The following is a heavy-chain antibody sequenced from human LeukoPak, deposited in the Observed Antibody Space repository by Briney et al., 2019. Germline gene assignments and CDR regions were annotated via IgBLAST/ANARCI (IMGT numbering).Heavy chain of an antibody. CDR2: IKQDGSEK. D-gene: IGHD4-17*01. V-gene: IGHV3-7*01. CDR1: GFTFSSYW. Sequence: PGGSLRLSCAASGFTFSSYWMSWVRQAPGKGLEWVANIKQDGSEKYYVDSVKGRFTISRDNAKNSLYLQMNSLRAEDTAVYYCARNRGDYDYYYYYMDVWGKGTTVTVSS. CDR3: ARNRGDYDYYYYYMDV. J-gene: IGHJ6*03.